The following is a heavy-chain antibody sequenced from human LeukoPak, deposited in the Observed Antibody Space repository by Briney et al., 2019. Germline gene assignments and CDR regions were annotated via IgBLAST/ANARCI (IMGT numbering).Heavy chain of an antibody. CDR2: IRYDGSSK. CDR3: AKDRGMNYYGSGSYYNEGFDY. D-gene: IGHD3-10*01. Sequence: GGSLRLSCAASGFTFSSYGMHWVRQAPGKGLEWVAFIRYDGSSKYYADSVKGRFTISRDNSKNTLYLQMNSLRAEDTAVYYCAKDRGMNYYGSGSYYNEGFDYWGQGTLVTVSS. CDR1: GFTFSSYG. V-gene: IGHV3-30*02. J-gene: IGHJ4*02.